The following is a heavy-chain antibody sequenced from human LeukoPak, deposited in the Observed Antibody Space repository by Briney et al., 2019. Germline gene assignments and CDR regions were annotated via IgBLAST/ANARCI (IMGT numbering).Heavy chain of an antibody. Sequence: SETLSLTCTVSGGSISSSSYYWGWIRQPPGKGLEWIGSIYYSGSTYYNPSLKSRVTISVDTSKNQFSLKLSSVTAADTAVYYCARHYGGFGDFAHWGQGTLGPVSS. CDR2: IYYSGST. D-gene: IGHD3-10*01. CDR3: ARHYGGFGDFAH. CDR1: GGSISSSSYY. V-gene: IGHV4-39*01. J-gene: IGHJ4*03.